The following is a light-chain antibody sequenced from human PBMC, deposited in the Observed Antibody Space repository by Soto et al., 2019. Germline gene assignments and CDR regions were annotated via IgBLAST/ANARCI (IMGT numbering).Light chain of an antibody. CDR1: QSVSSTY. J-gene: IGKJ1*01. CDR3: RHYITSPCT. Sequence: EIVLTQSPGTLSLSPGERATLSCRPSQSVSSTYLDWYQQKPGQAPRLLIYAASSRATGIPDRFSGGASATDFTLTISRLEPEDFAGYYCRHYITSPCTFGQGTKVEIK. V-gene: IGKV3-20*01. CDR2: AAS.